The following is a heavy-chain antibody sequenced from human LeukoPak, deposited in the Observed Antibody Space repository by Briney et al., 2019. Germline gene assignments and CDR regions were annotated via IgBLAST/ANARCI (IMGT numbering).Heavy chain of an antibody. CDR3: ARVPAVATIYGEFWFDP. J-gene: IGHJ5*02. Sequence: SETLSLTCTVSGGSISTYYWSWIRQPPGKGLEWIGYIYYSGSTNYNPSLKSRVAISIDTSKNQFSLKLSTVTAADTAVYYCARVPAVATIYGEFWFDPWGQGTLVTVSS. V-gene: IGHV4-59*01. CDR1: GGSISTYY. D-gene: IGHD5-12*01. CDR2: IYYSGST.